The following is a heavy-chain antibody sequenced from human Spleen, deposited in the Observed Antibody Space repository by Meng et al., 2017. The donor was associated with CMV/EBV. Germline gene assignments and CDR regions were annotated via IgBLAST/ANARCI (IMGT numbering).Heavy chain of an antibody. J-gene: IGHJ4*02. CDR3: ARDNVGNSFEY. CDR1: GYTFTSYG. Sequence: QVQRVQSGAEVKEPGAAVKVSSKASGYTFTSYGISWVRQAPGQGLEWMGWINPNSDATRYPQKFQGRATMTRDTSITTAYMELSRLTSDDTAVYYCARDNVGNSFEYWGQGTLVTVSS. D-gene: IGHD4-23*01. V-gene: IGHV1-2*02. CDR2: INPNSDAT.